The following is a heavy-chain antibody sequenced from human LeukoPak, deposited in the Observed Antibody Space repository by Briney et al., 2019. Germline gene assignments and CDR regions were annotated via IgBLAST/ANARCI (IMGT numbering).Heavy chain of an antibody. D-gene: IGHD5-12*01. CDR1: GYTFTSYA. CDR3: ARGGADSGYDSYYYYGMDV. V-gene: IGHV1-3*01. J-gene: IGHJ6*02. Sequence: ASVKVSCKASGYTFTSYAMHWVRQAPGQRLECMGWINAGNGNTKYSQKFQGRVTITRDTSASTAYMELSSLRSEDTAVYYCARGGADSGYDSYYYYGMDVWGQGTTVTVSS. CDR2: INAGNGNT.